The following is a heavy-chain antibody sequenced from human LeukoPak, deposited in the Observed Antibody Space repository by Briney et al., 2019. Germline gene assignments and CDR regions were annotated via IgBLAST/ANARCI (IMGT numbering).Heavy chain of an antibody. Sequence: SETLSLTCAVSGGSISSSNWWNWVRQPPGKGLEWIGEIYHSGSTNYNPSLKSRVTISVDTSKNQFSLKLSSVTAADTAVYYCARLGYCSGGSCYFPLDYWGQGTLVTVSS. J-gene: IGHJ4*02. CDR1: GGSISSSNW. CDR3: ARLGYCSGGSCYFPLDY. D-gene: IGHD2-15*01. CDR2: IYHSGST. V-gene: IGHV4-4*02.